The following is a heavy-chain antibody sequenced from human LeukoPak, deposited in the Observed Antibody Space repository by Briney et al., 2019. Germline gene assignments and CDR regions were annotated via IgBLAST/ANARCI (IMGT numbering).Heavy chain of an antibody. D-gene: IGHD1-7*01. V-gene: IGHV1-46*01. CDR3: ARDWDYRLILYAFDI. Sequence: ASVKVSCKASGYTFTNYYMHWVRQAPGQGLEWMGIINPSGGSTSYAQKFQGRVTMTRDMSTSTVYMELSSLRSEDTAVYYCARDWDYRLILYAFDIWGQGTMVTVSS. CDR2: INPSGGST. J-gene: IGHJ3*02. CDR1: GYTFTNYY.